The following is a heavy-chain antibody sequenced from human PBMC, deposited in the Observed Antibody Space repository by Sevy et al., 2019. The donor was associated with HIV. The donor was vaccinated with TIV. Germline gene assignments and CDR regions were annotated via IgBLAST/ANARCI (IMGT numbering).Heavy chain of an antibody. CDR2: IRSKANSYAT. D-gene: IGHD5-18*01. V-gene: IGHV3-73*01. J-gene: IGHJ5*02. Sequence: GGSLRLSCAASGFTFSGSAMHWVRQASGKGLEWVGRIRSKANSYATAYAASVKGRFTISRDDSKNTTYLQMNSLKTEDTAVDYCTRQAAPGYNYGFGWFDPWGQGTLVTVSS. CDR1: GFTFSGSA. CDR3: TRQAAPGYNYGFGWFDP.